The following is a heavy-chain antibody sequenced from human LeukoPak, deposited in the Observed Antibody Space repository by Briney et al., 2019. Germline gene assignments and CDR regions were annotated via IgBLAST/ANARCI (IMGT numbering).Heavy chain of an antibody. CDR2: ISSSSSTI. CDR1: GFTFSSYS. V-gene: IGHV3-48*01. J-gene: IGHJ4*02. CDR3: ARDSISGSYYGGLDY. Sequence: GGSRRLSCAASGFTFSSYSMNWVRQAPGKGMEWVSYISSSSSTIYYADSVKGRFTISRDNAKNSLYLQMNSLRAEDTAVHYCARDSISGSYYGGLDYWGQGTLVTVSS. D-gene: IGHD1-26*01.